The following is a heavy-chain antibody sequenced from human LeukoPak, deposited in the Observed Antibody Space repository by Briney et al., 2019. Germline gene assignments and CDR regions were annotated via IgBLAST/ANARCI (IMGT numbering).Heavy chain of an antibody. D-gene: IGHD6-13*01. CDR2: ISWNSGSI. CDR1: GFTFDDYA. CDR3: ARGASSSP. V-gene: IGHV3-9*01. Sequence: GRSLRLSCAASGFTFDDYAMHWVRQAPGKGLEWVSGISWNSGSIGYADSVKGRFTISRDNAKNSLYLQMNSLRAEDTAVYYCARGASSSPWGQGTLVTVSS. J-gene: IGHJ5*02.